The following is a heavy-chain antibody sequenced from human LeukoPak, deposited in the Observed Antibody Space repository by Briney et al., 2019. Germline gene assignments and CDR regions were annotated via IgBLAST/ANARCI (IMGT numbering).Heavy chain of an antibody. CDR1: GGSISSSSYY. J-gene: IGHJ6*02. V-gene: IGHV4-39*07. CDR3: ARDGPWRHYGSGTPYGMDV. Sequence: SETLSLTCTVSGGSISSSSYYWGWIRQPPGKGLEWIGSIYYSGSTYYNPSLKSRVTISVDTSKNQFSLKLSSVTAADTAVYYCARDGPWRHYGSGTPYGMDVWGQGTTVTVSS. D-gene: IGHD3-10*01. CDR2: IYYSGST.